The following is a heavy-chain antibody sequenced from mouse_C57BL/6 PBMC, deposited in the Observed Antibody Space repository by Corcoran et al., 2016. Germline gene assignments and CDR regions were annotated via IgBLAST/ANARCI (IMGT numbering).Heavy chain of an antibody. V-gene: IGHV9-3*01. Sequence: QIQLVQSGPELKKPGETVKISCKASGYTFTTYGMSWVKQAPGKGLKWMGWINTYSGVPTYADDFKGRFAFSLETSASTAYLQINNLKNEDTATYFCARYYYGSSYYFDYWGQGTTLTVSS. CDR1: GYTFTTYG. CDR3: ARYYYGSSYYFDY. CDR2: INTYSGVP. J-gene: IGHJ2*01. D-gene: IGHD1-1*01.